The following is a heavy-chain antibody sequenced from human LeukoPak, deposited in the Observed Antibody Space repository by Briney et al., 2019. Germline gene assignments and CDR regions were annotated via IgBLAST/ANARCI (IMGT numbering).Heavy chain of an antibody. D-gene: IGHD2-2*01. CDR2: INSDGSST. CDR3: ASPRYCTSSSCYFAY. CDR1: GFTFSSYW. V-gene: IGHV3-74*01. J-gene: IGHJ4*02. Sequence: GGSLRLFCAASGFTFSSYWMHWVRQAPGKGLVWVSRINSDGSSTDYADSVKGRFTISRDNAKNTLYLQMHSLRAEDTAMYYCASPRYCTSSSCYFAYWGQGTLVTVSS.